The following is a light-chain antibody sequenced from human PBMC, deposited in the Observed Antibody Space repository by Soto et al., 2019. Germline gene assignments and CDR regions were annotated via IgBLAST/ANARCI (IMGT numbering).Light chain of an antibody. CDR1: QSINLY. Sequence: IQLTQSPSSLSASVGDSVTVTCRASQSINLYLNWYQQKPGKAPTLLIYGASTLQSGVPSRFSGGGSRTDFTLTISSLQTEDFATYYCQQSYRSPYTFGQGTKREI. CDR2: GAS. CDR3: QQSYRSPYT. V-gene: IGKV1-39*01. J-gene: IGKJ2*01.